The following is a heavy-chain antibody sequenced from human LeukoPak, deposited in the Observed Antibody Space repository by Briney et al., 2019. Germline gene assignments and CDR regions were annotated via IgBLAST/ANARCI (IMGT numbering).Heavy chain of an antibody. D-gene: IGHD2-15*01. CDR2: IYASGST. CDR3: ARYPKVAAYFDC. Sequence: SETLCLTCTVSGGSISSYYWAWIRQPAGKGLEWIGRIYASGSTDYYSSLKSRVSMSVDTSKNQFSLKLSSVTAADTAVYYCARYPKVAAYFDCWGQGTLVTVSS. CDR1: GGSISSYY. V-gene: IGHV4-4*07. J-gene: IGHJ4*02.